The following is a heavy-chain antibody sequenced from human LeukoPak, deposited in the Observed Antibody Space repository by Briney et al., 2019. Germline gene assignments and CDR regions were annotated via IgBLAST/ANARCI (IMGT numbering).Heavy chain of an antibody. J-gene: IGHJ5*02. D-gene: IGHD3-10*01. Sequence: GSSVKVSCKASGGTFSSYAISWLRQAPGQGLEWMGGIIPIFGTANYAQKFQGRVTITADESTSTAYMELSSLRSEDTAVYYCARGVRCGSGMGDSFDPWGQGTLVTVSS. V-gene: IGHV1-69*01. CDR2: IIPIFGTA. CDR1: GGTFSSYA. CDR3: ARGVRCGSGMGDSFDP.